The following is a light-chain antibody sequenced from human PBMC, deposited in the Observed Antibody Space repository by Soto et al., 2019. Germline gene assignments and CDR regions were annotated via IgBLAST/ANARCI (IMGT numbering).Light chain of an antibody. Sequence: QSVLTQPRSVSGSPGQSVTISCTGTSSDVGGYNYVSWYQQHPGKAPKLMIYDVGKRPSGVPDRFSGSKSGNTASLTISGLQAEDEADYYCCSYAGSYTYVFGTGTKLTV. CDR3: CSYAGSYTYV. CDR1: SSDVGGYNY. V-gene: IGLV2-11*01. CDR2: DVG. J-gene: IGLJ1*01.